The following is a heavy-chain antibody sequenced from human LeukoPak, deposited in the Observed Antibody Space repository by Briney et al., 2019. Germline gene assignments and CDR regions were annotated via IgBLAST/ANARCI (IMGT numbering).Heavy chain of an antibody. V-gene: IGHV5-51*01. CDR2: IYPGDSDT. CDR3: ARVVSLSVVTGLFDS. Sequence: GESLKISCKGSGYTFPSYWIGWVRQTPGKGLEWMGIIYPGDSDTRYSPTFQGQVTISADKSISTAYLQWGSLKASDTAMYYCARVVSLSVVTGLFDSWGQGTLVTVSS. D-gene: IGHD2-21*02. J-gene: IGHJ4*02. CDR1: GYTFPSYW.